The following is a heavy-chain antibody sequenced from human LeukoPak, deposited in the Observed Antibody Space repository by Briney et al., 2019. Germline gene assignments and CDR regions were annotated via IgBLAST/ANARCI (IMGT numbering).Heavy chain of an antibody. CDR1: GFPFGDYY. J-gene: IGHJ6*02. Sequence: GSLRLSCAASGFPFGDYYMTWIRQAPGKGLEWISYISRSGDNLYYADSVEGRFTISRDNAKNSLFLQMNSLRADDTAVYYCAREVVIFPDYYYCGMDVWGQGTTVTVSS. D-gene: IGHD3-9*01. CDR3: AREVVIFPDYYYCGMDV. V-gene: IGHV3-11*01. CDR2: ISRSGDNL.